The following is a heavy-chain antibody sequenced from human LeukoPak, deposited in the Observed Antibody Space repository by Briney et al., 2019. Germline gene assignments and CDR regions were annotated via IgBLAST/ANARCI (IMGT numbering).Heavy chain of an antibody. CDR2: MNPNSGNT. CDR1: GYTFTSYD. V-gene: IGHV1-8*01. D-gene: IGHD5-18*01. J-gene: IGHJ6*02. CDR3: LRGSYGCFFGVLRIHGMDV. Sequence: ASVKVSCKASGYTFTSYDINWVRQATGQGLEWMGWMNPNSGNTGYAQKFQGRVTMTRNTSISTAYMELSSLRSEDTAVYYCLRGSYGCFFGVLRIHGMDVWGQGTTVTVSS.